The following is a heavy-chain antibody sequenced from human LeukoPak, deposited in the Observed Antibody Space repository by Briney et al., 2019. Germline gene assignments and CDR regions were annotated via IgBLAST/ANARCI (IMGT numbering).Heavy chain of an antibody. CDR1: GFTVSSNY. Sequence: GGSLRLSCAASGFTVSSNYMSWVRQAPGKGLEWVSVIYGGGSTYYADSVKGRFTISRDNSKNTLYLQMNSLRAEDTAVYYCATWPGGWYGEDSWGQGTLVTVSS. D-gene: IGHD6-19*01. CDR2: IYGGGST. V-gene: IGHV3-53*01. J-gene: IGHJ4*02. CDR3: ATWPGGWYGEDS.